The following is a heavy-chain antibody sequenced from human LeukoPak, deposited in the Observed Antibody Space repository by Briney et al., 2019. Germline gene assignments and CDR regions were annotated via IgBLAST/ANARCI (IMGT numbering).Heavy chain of an antibody. CDR3: ARLVYDSRGYYFDY. V-gene: IGHV4-59*08. CDR2: IRYSGSA. J-gene: IGHJ4*02. Sequence: SETLSLTCTVSGDSISTYYWSWIRQPPGKGLEWVGYIRYSGSANYNPSLRSRVTISIDTSKNQFSLKLSSVTAADTAVYHCARLVYDSRGYYFDYWGQETLVTVSS. CDR1: GDSISTYY. D-gene: IGHD3-22*01.